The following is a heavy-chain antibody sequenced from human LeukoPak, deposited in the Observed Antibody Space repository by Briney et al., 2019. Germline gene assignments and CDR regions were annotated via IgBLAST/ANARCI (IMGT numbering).Heavy chain of an antibody. V-gene: IGHV3-21*01. CDR2: VSAVSNYI. CDR3: ARVGRQDSGSYYGDAFDI. J-gene: IGHJ3*02. CDR1: GFTFSAYS. Sequence: GGSLRLSCATSGFTFSAYSMAWVRQTPGRGLEWVSSVSAVSNYIYYADSVKGRFTISRDNAEDSLYLQMNSLKAEDTAVYYCARVGRQDSGSYYGDAFDIWGQGTMVTVSS. D-gene: IGHD1-26*01.